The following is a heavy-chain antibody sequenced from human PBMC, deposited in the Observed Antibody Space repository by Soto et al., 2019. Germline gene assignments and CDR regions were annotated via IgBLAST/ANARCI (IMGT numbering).Heavy chain of an antibody. D-gene: IGHD2-21*02. CDR2: ISSSSSYI. V-gene: IGHV3-21*01. CDR1: GFTFSSYS. Sequence: EVQLVESGGGRVKPGGSLRLSCAASGFTFSSYSMNWVRQAPGKGLEWVSSISSSSSYIYYADSVKGRFTISRDNAKNSLYLQMNSLRAEDTAVYYCARAPWGGDSYGMDVWGQGTTVTVSS. J-gene: IGHJ6*02. CDR3: ARAPWGGDSYGMDV.